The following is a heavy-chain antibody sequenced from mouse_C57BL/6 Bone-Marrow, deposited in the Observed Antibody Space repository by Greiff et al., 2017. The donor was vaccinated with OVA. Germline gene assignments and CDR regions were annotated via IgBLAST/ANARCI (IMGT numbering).Heavy chain of an antibody. V-gene: IGHV1-19*01. CDR1: GYTFTDYY. J-gene: IGHJ3*01. Sequence: EVQLQQSGPVLVKPGASVKMSCKASGYTFTDYYMNWVKQSHGKSLEWIGVINPYNGGTSYHQKFKGQATLTVDKSSSTAYMELNSLTSEDSAVYDCARPGYDGYPFAYWGQGTLVTVSA. CDR2: INPYNGGT. CDR3: ARPGYDGYPFAY. D-gene: IGHD2-3*01.